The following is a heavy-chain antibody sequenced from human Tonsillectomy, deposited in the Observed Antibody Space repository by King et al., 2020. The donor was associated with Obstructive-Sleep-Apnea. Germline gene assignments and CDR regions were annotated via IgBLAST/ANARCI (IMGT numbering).Heavy chain of an antibody. V-gene: IGHV3-7*03. CDR1: GFTFSSYW. D-gene: IGHD6-19*01. Sequence: VQLVESGGGLVQPGGSLRLSCAASGFTFSSYWINWVRQAPGKGLEWVANIKQDGSEKYYVDSVKGRFTISRDNAENSMYLQMNSLRAEDTAVYYCARDRGWSPWDYWGQGTLVTVSS. J-gene: IGHJ4*02. CDR3: ARDRGWSPWDY. CDR2: IKQDGSEK.